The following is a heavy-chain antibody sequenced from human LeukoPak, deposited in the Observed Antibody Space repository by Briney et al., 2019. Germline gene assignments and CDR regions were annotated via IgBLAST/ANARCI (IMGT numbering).Heavy chain of an antibody. J-gene: IGHJ6*03. CDR2: IRYDGSNK. V-gene: IGHV3-30*02. CDR3: AKDRCSNGVGCYYYYMDV. Sequence: GGTLRLSCAASGFTFSSYGMHWVRQAPGKGLEWVAFIRYDGSNKYYADSVKRRFTISRDNSKNTLYLQMNSLRAEDTAVYYCAKDRCSNGVGCYYYYMDVWGKGTTVTISS. D-gene: IGHD2-8*01. CDR1: GFTFSSYG.